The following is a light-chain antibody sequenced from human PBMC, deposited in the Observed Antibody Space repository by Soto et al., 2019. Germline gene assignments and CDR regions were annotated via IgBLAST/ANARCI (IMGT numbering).Light chain of an antibody. Sequence: DVRLTQSPSTLSASVGDRVTITCRASQSIRNWLAWYQQTPGKAPKLLIFAASSLQSGVPSRFSGSRSGPDFTLTISSLQPEDFATYYCQQSYSSPPTFGQGTKVEIK. CDR1: QSIRNW. V-gene: IGKV1-39*01. CDR2: AAS. CDR3: QQSYSSPPT. J-gene: IGKJ1*01.